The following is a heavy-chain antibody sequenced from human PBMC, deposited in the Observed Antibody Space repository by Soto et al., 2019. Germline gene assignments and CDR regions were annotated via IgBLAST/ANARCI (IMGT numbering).Heavy chain of an antibody. CDR3: GNLPSSGWHHYYYGMDT. CDR1: GFTFSNFG. Sequence: QVQLVESGGTVIQPGRSLRLSCAASGFTFSNFGMHWVRQAPGTGLEWVAVISHDETIKAYTDSVKGRFSISRDNSKNRLYLQMNSLKPEDKAVYYCGNLPSSGWHHYYYGMDTWGQGTTVTVSS. V-gene: IGHV3-30*13. J-gene: IGHJ6*02. D-gene: IGHD6-19*01. CDR2: ISHDETIK.